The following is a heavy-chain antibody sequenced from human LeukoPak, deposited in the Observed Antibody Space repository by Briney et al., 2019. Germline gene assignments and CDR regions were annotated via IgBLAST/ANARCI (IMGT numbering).Heavy chain of an antibody. Sequence: GASVKVSCKASGYTFTSYYMHWVRQAPGQGLEWMGIINPSGGSTSYAQKFQGRVTMTRDMSTSTVYMELSSLRSEDTAVYYCAKDLNYDVLGGDDAFDIWGQGTMVTVSS. CDR2: INPSGGST. D-gene: IGHD3-9*01. V-gene: IGHV1-46*01. CDR3: AKDLNYDVLGGDDAFDI. J-gene: IGHJ3*02. CDR1: GYTFTSYY.